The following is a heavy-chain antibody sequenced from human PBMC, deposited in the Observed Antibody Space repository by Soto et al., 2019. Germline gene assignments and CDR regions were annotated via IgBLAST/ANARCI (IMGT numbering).Heavy chain of an antibody. CDR2: ISEDGSNI. J-gene: IGHJ4*02. Sequence: QVQLVESGGGVVQPGRSLRLSCAASGFTFSSSGMHWVRQAPGKGLEWVAGISEDGSNIYYADSVNGRFTISRDKSKNTLYLPMNSLRPEDTAVYYCATDEVWRQLAAYYFDFWGQGTLVTVSS. CDR3: ATDEVWRQLAAYYFDF. V-gene: IGHV3-30*03. CDR1: GFTFSSSG. D-gene: IGHD1-1*01.